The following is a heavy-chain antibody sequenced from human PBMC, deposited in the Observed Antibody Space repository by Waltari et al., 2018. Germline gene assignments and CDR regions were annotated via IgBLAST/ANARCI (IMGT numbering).Heavy chain of an antibody. CDR3: ASDRGRGLYLDS. J-gene: IGHJ4*02. CDR2: VHQSGRS. Sequence: QVQLQESGPGLVKPSGTLSLTCPVSGDSLSNNFFWSWVRQSPGKGLEWIGQVHQSGRSNYNPSLESRVTVSMDTSKNQFSLRVTSVTAADTAIYYCASDRGRGLYLDSWGQGTLVTVSP. CDR1: GDSLSNNFF. V-gene: IGHV4-4*02. D-gene: IGHD2-15*01.